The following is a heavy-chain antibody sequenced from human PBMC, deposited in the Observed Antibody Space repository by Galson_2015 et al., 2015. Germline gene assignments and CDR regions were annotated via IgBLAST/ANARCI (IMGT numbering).Heavy chain of an antibody. CDR1: GGSISSGGYY. CDR2: IYYSGST. CDR3: ARGGYYDSRFDP. V-gene: IGHV4-31*03. Sequence: TLSLTCTVSGGSISSGGYYWSWIRQHPGKGPEWIGYIYYSGSTYYNPSLKSRVTISVDTSKNQFSLKLSSVTAADTAVYYCARGGYYDSRFDPWGQGTLVTVSS. J-gene: IGHJ5*02. D-gene: IGHD3-22*01.